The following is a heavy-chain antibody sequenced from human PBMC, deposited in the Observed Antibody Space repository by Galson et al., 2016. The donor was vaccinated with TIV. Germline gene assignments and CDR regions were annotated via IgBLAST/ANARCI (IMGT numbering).Heavy chain of an antibody. CDR3: ARDVRGTWTNMDP. V-gene: IGHV1-18*01. CDR2: IGTYNGDR. D-gene: IGHD1/OR15-1a*01. J-gene: IGHJ5*02. CDR1: GYTFTNYG. Sequence: SVKVSCKASGYTFTNYGISWVRQAPGQGLEWMGWIGTYNGDRRYAQTFQDRVTMTTDTSTSTAYLEVRSLRSDYTAVYYCARDVRGTWTNMDPWGQGTLVTVSS.